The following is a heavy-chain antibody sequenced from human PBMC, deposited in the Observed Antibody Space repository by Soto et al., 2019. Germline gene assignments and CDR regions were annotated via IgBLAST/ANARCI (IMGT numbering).Heavy chain of an antibody. Sequence: GGSLRLSCAASGFTFSSYWMHWVRQAPGKGLVWVSRINSDGSSTSYADSVKGRFTISRDNAKNTLYLQMNSLRAEDTAVYYCARAAQSDSSGYYDDFDYWGQGTLVTVSS. CDR1: GFTFSSYW. CDR3: ARAAQSDSSGYYDDFDY. J-gene: IGHJ4*02. CDR2: INSDGSST. D-gene: IGHD3-22*01. V-gene: IGHV3-74*01.